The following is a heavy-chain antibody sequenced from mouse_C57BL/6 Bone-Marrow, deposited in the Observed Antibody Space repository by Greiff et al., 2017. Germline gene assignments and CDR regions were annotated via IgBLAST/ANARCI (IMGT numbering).Heavy chain of an antibody. CDR1: GYTFTSYD. J-gene: IGHJ4*01. D-gene: IGHD1-1*01. V-gene: IGHV1-85*01. Sequence: QVQLQQSGPELVKPGASVKLSCKASGYTFTSYDINWVKQRPGQGLEWIGWIYPRDGSTKYNEKFKGKATLTVDTSSRTAYMELHSLTSEDSAVYFCARRGYYYGSSYAMDYWGQGTSVTVSS. CDR2: IYPRDGST. CDR3: ARRGYYYGSSYAMDY.